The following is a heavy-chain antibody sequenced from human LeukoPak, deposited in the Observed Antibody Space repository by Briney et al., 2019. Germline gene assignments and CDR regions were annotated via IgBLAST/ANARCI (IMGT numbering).Heavy chain of an antibody. V-gene: IGHV3-9*01. J-gene: IGHJ4*02. CDR3: VRQATPHGHFDY. CDR1: GFTFDDYA. D-gene: IGHD2-15*01. Sequence: GGSLRLSCAASGFTFDDYAMHWVRQAPGKGLEWVSGISWNSGSIGYADSVKGRFTISRDNAKNSLYLQMNSLRAGDTAVYYCVRQATPHGHFDYWGQGILVTVSS. CDR2: ISWNSGSI.